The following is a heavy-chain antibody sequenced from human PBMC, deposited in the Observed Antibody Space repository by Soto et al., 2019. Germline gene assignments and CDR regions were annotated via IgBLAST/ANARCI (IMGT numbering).Heavy chain of an antibody. CDR2: ISYDGSNK. Sequence: AGSLRLSCAASGFTFSSYAMHWVRQAPGKGLEWVAVISYDGSNKYYADSVKGRFTISRDNSKNTLYLQMNSLRAEDTAVYYCARDPSDIVVVPAARGFDYWGQGT. D-gene: IGHD2-2*01. CDR3: ARDPSDIVVVPAARGFDY. V-gene: IGHV3-30-3*01. CDR1: GFTFSSYA. J-gene: IGHJ4*02.